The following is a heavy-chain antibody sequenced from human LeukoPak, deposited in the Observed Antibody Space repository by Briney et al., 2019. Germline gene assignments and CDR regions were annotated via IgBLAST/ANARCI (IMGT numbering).Heavy chain of an antibody. J-gene: IGHJ6*03. CDR1: GGSISSYY. D-gene: IGHD5-18*01. CDR2: TYYSGST. CDR3: ARTTEGGYTYGYFYYYYMDV. Sequence: SETLSLTCTVSGGSISSYYWSWIRQPPGKGLEWIAYTYYSGSTNYNPSLKSRVTISVDTSKNQFSLKLRSVTAADTAVYYCARTTEGGYTYGYFYYYYMDVWGKGTTVTISS. V-gene: IGHV4-59*01.